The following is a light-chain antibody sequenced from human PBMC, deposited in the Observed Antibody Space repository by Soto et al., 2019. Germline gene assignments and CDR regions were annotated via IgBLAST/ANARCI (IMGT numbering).Light chain of an antibody. CDR3: QQYNSYWWT. Sequence: DIQMTQSPSTLSASVGDRVTITCRASQSISSWLAWYQQKPGKAPKLLIYDASSLEGGVPSRFSGSGSGTEFTLNISSLQPDDFATYYCQQYNSYWWTFGQGTKVDIK. V-gene: IGKV1-5*01. CDR2: DAS. CDR1: QSISSW. J-gene: IGKJ1*01.